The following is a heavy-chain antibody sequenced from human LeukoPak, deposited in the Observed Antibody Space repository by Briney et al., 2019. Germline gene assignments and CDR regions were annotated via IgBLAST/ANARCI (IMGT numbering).Heavy chain of an antibody. D-gene: IGHD1-20*01. Sequence: ASVKVPCKASGYTFTGYYIQWVRQAPGQGLERMGWINPNSGDTKYAQKFQDRVTMTRDTSISTAYMELSRLGSDDTAVYYCARGSSVSGTVKSAFEIWGQGTMVTVSS. V-gene: IGHV1-2*02. J-gene: IGHJ3*02. CDR3: ARGSSVSGTVKSAFEI. CDR1: GYTFTGYY. CDR2: INPNSGDT.